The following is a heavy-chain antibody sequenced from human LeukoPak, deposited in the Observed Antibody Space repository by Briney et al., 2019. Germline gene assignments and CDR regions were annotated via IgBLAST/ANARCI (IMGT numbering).Heavy chain of an antibody. J-gene: IGHJ4*02. Sequence: GGSLRLSCAASGFTFSDYGMHWVRQAPGKGLEWVAFIRDDGSNQYYPDSVKGRFTISRDSSMNTVYLQMSGLRTEDTAVYYCVRRGDWRTTYYTTSLDYWGQGTLLTVSS. CDR2: IRDDGSNQ. CDR1: GFTFSDYG. CDR3: VRRGDWRTTYYTTSLDY. V-gene: IGHV3-30*02. D-gene: IGHD3/OR15-3a*01.